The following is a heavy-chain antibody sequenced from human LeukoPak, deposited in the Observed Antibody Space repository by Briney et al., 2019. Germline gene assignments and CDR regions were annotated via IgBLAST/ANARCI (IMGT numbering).Heavy chain of an antibody. CDR3: AKTYRDDNRIDY. D-gene: IGHD1-1*01. CDR1: GFTFSSYA. Sequence: PGASLRLSRAASGFTFSSYAMSSVRQAPGKGLEWVSAISGSGGSTYYADSVKGRFTISRDNSKNTLYLQMNSLRAEDTAVYYCAKTYRDDNRIDYWGQGTLVTVSS. J-gene: IGHJ4*02. V-gene: IGHV3-23*01. CDR2: ISGSGGST.